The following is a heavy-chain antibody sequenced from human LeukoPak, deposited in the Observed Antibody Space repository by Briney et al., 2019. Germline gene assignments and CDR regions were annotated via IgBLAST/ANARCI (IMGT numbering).Heavy chain of an antibody. CDR3: ARQRYYDSSVFDP. Sequence: PGGSLRLSCTASTFTLNNYWMSWVRQAPGKGLEWVANIKQDGSEKYYVDSVKGRFTISRDNAKNSLYLQMNSLRAEDTAVYYCARQRYYDSSVFDPWGQGTLVTVSS. D-gene: IGHD3-22*01. CDR2: IKQDGSEK. J-gene: IGHJ5*02. V-gene: IGHV3-7*05. CDR1: TFTLNNYW.